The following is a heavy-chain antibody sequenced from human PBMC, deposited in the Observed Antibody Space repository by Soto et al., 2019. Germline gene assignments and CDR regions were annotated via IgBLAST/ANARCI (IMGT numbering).Heavy chain of an antibody. V-gene: IGHV3-23*01. J-gene: IGHJ6*02. Sequence: PGGSLRLSCAASGFTFSSYAMSWVRQAPGKGLEWVSAISGSGGSTYYADSVKGRFTISRDNSKNTLYLQMNSLRAEDTAVYYCAKSETAMSSWYYYGMDVWGQGTTVTVSS. D-gene: IGHD5-18*01. CDR3: AKSETAMSSWYYYGMDV. CDR2: ISGSGGST. CDR1: GFTFSSYA.